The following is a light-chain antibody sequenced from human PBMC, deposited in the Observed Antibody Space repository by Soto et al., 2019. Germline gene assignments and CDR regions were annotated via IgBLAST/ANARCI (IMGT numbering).Light chain of an antibody. CDR3: QQRSNWPPVIT. Sequence: EIVLTQSPATLSLSPGERATLSCRASQTFSSHLAWYQQKPGQAPRLLIYDASKRATGIPARFSGRGSGTDITLTISSLEPEDFAVYYCQQRSNWPPVITFGQGTRLVIK. CDR2: DAS. J-gene: IGKJ5*01. CDR1: QTFSSH. V-gene: IGKV3-11*01.